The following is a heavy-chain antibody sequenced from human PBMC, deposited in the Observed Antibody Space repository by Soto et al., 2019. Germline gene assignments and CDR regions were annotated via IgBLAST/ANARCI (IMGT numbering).Heavy chain of an antibody. D-gene: IGHD6-13*01. CDR3: ARDPPYSSSWYYPYYYGMDV. CDR1: GYTFTSYY. CDR2: INPSGGST. V-gene: IGHV1-46*01. J-gene: IGHJ6*02. Sequence: QVQLVQSGAEVKKPGASVKVSCKASGYTFTSYYMHWVRQAPGQGLEWMGIINPSGGSTSYAQKFQGRVTMTRDTSTSTVYMELSSLRSEDTAVYYCARDPPYSSSWYYPYYYGMDVWGQGTTVTVSS.